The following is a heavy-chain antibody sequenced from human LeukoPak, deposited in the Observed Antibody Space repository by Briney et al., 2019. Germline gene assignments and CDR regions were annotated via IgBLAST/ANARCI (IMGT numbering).Heavy chain of an antibody. Sequence: GGSLRLSCVASGFTFSRYWMHWVRQAPGKGLEWVSLISMDGVNTFYADSVKGRFTISRDNSKNSLYLQMNGLRTDDTGLYYCVKGRRRGYAYGTLESWGQGTLVTVSS. CDR3: VKGRRRGYAYGTLES. CDR2: ISMDGVNT. CDR1: GFTFSRYW. J-gene: IGHJ4*02. V-gene: IGHV3-43*02. D-gene: IGHD5-18*01.